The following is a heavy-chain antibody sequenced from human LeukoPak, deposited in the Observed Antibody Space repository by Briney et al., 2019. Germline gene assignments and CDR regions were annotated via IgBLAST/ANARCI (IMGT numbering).Heavy chain of an antibody. CDR2: IFASGST. CDR1: GASINSDY. J-gene: IGHJ4*02. CDR3: VRGWAPRGEKSSFAS. V-gene: IGHV4-4*07. Sequence: PSETLSLTCTVSGASINSDYWTWVRQVAGKGLEWIGRIFASGSTNYNPYLRSRITMSVDTSKNQFSLDLSSVTAADPGVYYCVRGWAPRGEKSSFASWGQGTLVTVSS. D-gene: IGHD3-10*01.